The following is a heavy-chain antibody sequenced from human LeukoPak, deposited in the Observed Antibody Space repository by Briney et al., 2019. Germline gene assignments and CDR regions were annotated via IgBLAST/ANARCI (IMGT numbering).Heavy chain of an antibody. CDR3: ARAFLWFGESFS. V-gene: IGHV4-39*07. D-gene: IGHD3-10*01. CDR2: IYYSGST. CDR1: GGSISSSSYY. J-gene: IGHJ1*01. Sequence: SETLSLTCTVSGGSISSSSYYWGWIRQPPGKGLEWIGSIYYSGSTYYNPSLKSRVTISVDTSKNQFSLKLSSVTAADTAVYYCARAFLWFGESFSWGQGTLVTVSS.